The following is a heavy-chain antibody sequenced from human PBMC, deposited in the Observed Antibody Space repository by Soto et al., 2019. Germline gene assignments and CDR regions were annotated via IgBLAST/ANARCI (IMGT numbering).Heavy chain of an antibody. CDR2: SSGYNGDT. CDR3: ARYWDATVTRVDDRFDY. Sequence: QVQLVQSGAEVKKPGASVKVSCKASVYTLSSYGISWVRQAPGQGLEWMGWSSGYNGDTHYAQKCQGRVTMTTDTSTSTVYIDLRGLRPDDTAVYYCARYWDATVTRVDDRFDYWGQGTLVTVSS. J-gene: IGHJ4*02. V-gene: IGHV1-18*01. CDR1: VYTLSSYG. D-gene: IGHD4-17*01.